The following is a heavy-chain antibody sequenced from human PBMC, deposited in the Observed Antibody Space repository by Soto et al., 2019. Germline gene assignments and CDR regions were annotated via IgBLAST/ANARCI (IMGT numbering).Heavy chain of an antibody. Sequence: GRSLSVSCAAAGVTFGSYGMHCVRQAPGKGLEWVAVISYDGSNKYYADSVKGRFTISRDNSKNTLYLQMNSLRAEDTAVYYCARSHKEDYGSGSTSYYYYSDGVDLWGQGTTVTVS. CDR3: ARSHKEDYGSGSTSYYYYSDGVDL. J-gene: IGHJ6*02. V-gene: IGHV3-30-3*01. CDR1: GVTFGSYG. CDR2: ISYDGSNK. D-gene: IGHD3-10*01.